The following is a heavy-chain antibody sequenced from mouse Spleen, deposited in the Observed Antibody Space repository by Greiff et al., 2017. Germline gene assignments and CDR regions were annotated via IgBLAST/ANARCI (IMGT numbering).Heavy chain of an antibody. CDR1: GFTFSSYA. CDR3: ARPLYDYDYYAMDY. J-gene: IGHJ4*01. V-gene: IGHV5-6-2*01. CDR2: INSNGGSP. Sequence: EVKLMESGGGLVKPGGSLKLSCAASGFTFSSYAMSWVRQTPEKRLEWVAAINSNGGSPYYPDTVKDRFTISRDNAKNTLYLQMSSLRSEDTALYYCARPLYDYDYYAMDYWGQGTSVTVSS. D-gene: IGHD2-4*01.